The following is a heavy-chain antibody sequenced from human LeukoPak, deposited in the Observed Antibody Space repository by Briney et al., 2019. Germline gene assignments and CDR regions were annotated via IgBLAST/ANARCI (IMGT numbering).Heavy chain of an antibody. Sequence: GGSLRLSRAASGDTFSSYWMSWVRQAPGKGLEWVANIKEDGSEKYYVDSVKGRFTISRDNAKNSLYLQMNSLRAEDTAVYYCARGRFNYDSSGYSSFYHWGQGTLVTVSS. V-gene: IGHV3-7*01. D-gene: IGHD3-22*01. CDR1: GDTFSSYW. J-gene: IGHJ4*02. CDR3: ARGRFNYDSSGYSSFYH. CDR2: IKEDGSEK.